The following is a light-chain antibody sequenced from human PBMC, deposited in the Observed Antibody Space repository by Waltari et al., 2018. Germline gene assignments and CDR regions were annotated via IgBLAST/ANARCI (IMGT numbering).Light chain of an antibody. CDR1: QSLVVSDGNTY. V-gene: IGKV2-30*01. CDR3: MQGTHWPYT. CDR2: KVS. J-gene: IGKJ2*01. Sequence: DAVLTQSPLSLPVTLGQSASISCRSSQSLVVSDGNTYLHWFQQRPGQPPRRLIYKVSNRDSGVPDRFSGSASGTDFTLKISRVEAEDVGVYYCMQGTHWPYTFGQGTRLEIK.